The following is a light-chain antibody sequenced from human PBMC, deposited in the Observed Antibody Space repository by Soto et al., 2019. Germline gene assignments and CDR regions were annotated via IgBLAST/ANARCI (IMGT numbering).Light chain of an antibody. CDR2: EVT. V-gene: IGLV2-23*02. Sequence: QSALTQPASVSGSPGQSITIPCTGTSGDVGGYNLVSWYQQHPGKAPKLMIYEVTERPSGVSNRFSGSKSGNTASLTISGLQSDDEADYYCCSYAGNSEVFGTGTKVPVL. CDR3: CSYAGNSEV. J-gene: IGLJ1*01. CDR1: SGDVGGYNL.